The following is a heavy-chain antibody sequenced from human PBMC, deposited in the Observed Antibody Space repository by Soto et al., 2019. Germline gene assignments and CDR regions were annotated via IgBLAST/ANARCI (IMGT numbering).Heavy chain of an antibody. CDR2: IYTSGST. J-gene: IGHJ4*02. CDR3: AREWTGYDSASPFYYFDY. V-gene: IGHV4-4*07. CDR1: GGSIIRYY. Sequence: PSETLSLTCTVSGGSIIRYYWSWIRQPAGKGLERIGRIYTSGSTNYNPSLKSRVTMSVDTSKNQFSLKLSSVTAADTAVYYCAREWTGYDSASPFYYFDYWGQGTLVTVS. D-gene: IGHD5-12*01.